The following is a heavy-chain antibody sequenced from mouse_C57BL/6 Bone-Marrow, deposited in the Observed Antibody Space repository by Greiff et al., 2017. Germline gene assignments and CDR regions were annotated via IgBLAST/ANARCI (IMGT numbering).Heavy chain of an antibody. CDR2: ISSGGSYT. CDR1: GFTFSSYG. V-gene: IGHV5-6*02. CDR3: ARQDY. Sequence: EVKLVESGGDLVKPGGSLKLSCAASGFTFSSYGMSWVRQTPDKRLEWVATISSGGSYTYYPDSVKGRFTISRDNAKNTLYLQMSRLKSEDTAMYYYARQDYWGQGTTLTVSS. J-gene: IGHJ2*01.